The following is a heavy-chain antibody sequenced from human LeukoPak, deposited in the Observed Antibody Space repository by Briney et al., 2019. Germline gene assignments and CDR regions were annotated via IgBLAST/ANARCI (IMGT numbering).Heavy chain of an antibody. CDR1: GFTFGTYA. D-gene: IGHD2-2*01. V-gene: IGHV3-53*01. Sequence: GGSLRLSCAASGFTFGTYAMSWVRQAPGKELEWVSVIYSGGSTYYADSVKGRFTISRDNSKNTLYLQMSSLRAEDTAVYYCATALYCSSTNCYLDYWGQGTLVTVSS. CDR3: ATALYCSSTNCYLDY. CDR2: IYSGGST. J-gene: IGHJ4*02.